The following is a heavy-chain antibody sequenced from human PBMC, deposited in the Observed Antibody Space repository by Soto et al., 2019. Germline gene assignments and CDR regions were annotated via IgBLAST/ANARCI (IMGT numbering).Heavy chain of an antibody. V-gene: IGHV1-69*06. CDR3: ARCPPVVVAAGGNWFDP. J-gene: IGHJ5*02. D-gene: IGHD2-15*01. Sequence: ASVKVSCKASGGTFSSYAISWVRQAPGQGLEWMGGIIPIFGTANYAQKFQGRVTITADKSTSTAYMELSSLRSEDTAVYYCARCPPVVVAAGGNWFDPWGQGTLVTVSS. CDR1: GGTFSSYA. CDR2: IIPIFGTA.